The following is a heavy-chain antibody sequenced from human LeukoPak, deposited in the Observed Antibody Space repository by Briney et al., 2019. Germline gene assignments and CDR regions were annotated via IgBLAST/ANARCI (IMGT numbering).Heavy chain of an antibody. CDR3: AKGLGTSGYHDD. V-gene: IGHV3-23*01. Sequence: PGGSLRLSCAASGFPFSNYAMTWVRQAPGKGLDRVSGISDRGDRTYYADSVKGRFTISRDNSKNMLYLQMNSLSVEDTALYYCAKGLGTSGYHDDWGQGTLVTVSS. CDR1: GFPFSNYA. CDR2: ISDRGDRT. J-gene: IGHJ4*02. D-gene: IGHD3-22*01.